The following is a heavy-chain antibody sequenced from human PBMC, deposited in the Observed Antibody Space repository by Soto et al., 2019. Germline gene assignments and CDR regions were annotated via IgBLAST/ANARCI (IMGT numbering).Heavy chain of an antibody. CDR1: GFTFDDYA. Sequence: EVQLVESGGGLVQPGRSLRLSCAASGFTFDDYAMHWVRQAPGKGLEWVSGISWNSGSIGYADSVKGRFTISIDNAKNSLYLQMNSLRAEDTALYYCAKDGRGFGELLPFGGGWFDRGGQGTLVTVAS. J-gene: IGHJ5*02. V-gene: IGHV3-9*01. CDR3: AKDGRGFGELLPFGGGWFDR. CDR2: ISWNSGSI. D-gene: IGHD3-10*01.